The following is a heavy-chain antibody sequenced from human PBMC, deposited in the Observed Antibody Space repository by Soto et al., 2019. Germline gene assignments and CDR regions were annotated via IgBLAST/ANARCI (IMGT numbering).Heavy chain of an antibody. Sequence: ASVKVSCKAPGYPLTRYFMHWVRQAPGQGLEWMGIINPDGVSTTYAQKFQGRVTMTRDTSTSTVYMELSSLRSDDTAVYYCARSGGPGSYDLWGQGTLVTVSS. CDR2: INPDGVST. J-gene: IGHJ5*02. CDR3: ARSGGPGSYDL. D-gene: IGHD3-10*01. CDR1: GYPLTRYF. V-gene: IGHV1-46*01.